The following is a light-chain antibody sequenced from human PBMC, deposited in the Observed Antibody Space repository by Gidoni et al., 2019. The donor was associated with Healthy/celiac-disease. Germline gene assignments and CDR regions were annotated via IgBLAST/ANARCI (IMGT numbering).Light chain of an antibody. CDR1: QSISSY. Sequence: DIQMTQSPSSLPASVGDRVTITCRASQSISSYLNWYQQKPGIAPKLLIYAASSFQSWGPPRFSGSGSGTDFTLTNSSLQPDDFATYYCQQSDSTLGYTFGQGTKLEIK. V-gene: IGKV1-39*01. J-gene: IGKJ2*01. CDR3: QQSDSTLGYT. CDR2: AAS.